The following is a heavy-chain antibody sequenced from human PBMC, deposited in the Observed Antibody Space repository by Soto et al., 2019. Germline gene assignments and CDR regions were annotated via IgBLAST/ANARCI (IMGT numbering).Heavy chain of an antibody. CDR3: ARETGVAASSFDD. J-gene: IGHJ4*02. Sequence: XESLSLHRTVSCVSISRYYGSWIRQPPGKGLEWIGYIYYSGSTNYNPSLKSRVTISVDTSKNQFSLKLSSVTAADTAVYYCARETGVAASSFDDWGQGTLVTVSS. CDR1: CVSISRYY. V-gene: IGHV4-59*01. CDR2: IYYSGST. D-gene: IGHD6-13*01.